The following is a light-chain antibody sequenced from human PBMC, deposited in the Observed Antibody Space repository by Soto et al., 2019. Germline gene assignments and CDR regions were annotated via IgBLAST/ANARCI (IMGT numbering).Light chain of an antibody. CDR1: SSDVGGYNY. V-gene: IGLV2-11*01. CDR3: CSYAGSYPYV. CDR2: DVS. Sequence: QSVLTQPHSVSGSPGQSVTISCTGTSSDVGGYNYVSWYQQHPGKAPKLMIYDVSKRPSGVPDRFSGSKSGNTASLTISGLQAEDEADYYCCSYAGSYPYVFGTGTKVTGL. J-gene: IGLJ1*01.